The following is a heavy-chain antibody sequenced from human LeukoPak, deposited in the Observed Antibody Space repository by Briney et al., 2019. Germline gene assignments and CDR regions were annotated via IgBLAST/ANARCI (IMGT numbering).Heavy chain of an antibody. CDR1: GGSISSSSYY. J-gene: IGHJ6*03. D-gene: IGHD6-13*01. CDR3: ARERGSSWTYYYYYMDV. V-gene: IGHV4-39*02. Sequence: SETLSLTCTVSGGSISSSSYYWGCIRQPPGKGLGWIGSIYYSGSTYYNPSLKSRVTISVDTSKNQFSLKLSSVTAADTAVYYCARERGSSWTYYYYYMDVWGKGTTVTVSS. CDR2: IYYSGST.